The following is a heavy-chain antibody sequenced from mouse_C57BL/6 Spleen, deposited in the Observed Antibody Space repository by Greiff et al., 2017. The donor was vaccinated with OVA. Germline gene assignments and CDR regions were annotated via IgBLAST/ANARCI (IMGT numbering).Heavy chain of an antibody. Sequence: EVQLQHSGPELVKPGASVKISCKASGYSFTGYYMNWVKQSPEKSLEWIGEINPSTGGTTYNQKFKAKATLTVDKSSSTAYMQLKSLTSEDSAVYYCARKDYYGSSPFDYWGQGTTLTVSS. D-gene: IGHD1-1*01. V-gene: IGHV1-42*01. CDR1: GYSFTGYY. CDR3: ARKDYYGSSPFDY. CDR2: INPSTGGT. J-gene: IGHJ2*01.